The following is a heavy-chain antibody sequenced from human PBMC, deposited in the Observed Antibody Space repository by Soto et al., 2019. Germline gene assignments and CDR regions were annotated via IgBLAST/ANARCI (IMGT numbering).Heavy chain of an antibody. D-gene: IGHD2-15*01. CDR2: VSTSGRST. CDR1: GFIFSEST. J-gene: IGHJ4*02. Sequence: GGSLRLSCSASGFIFSESTIYWVRQVPGKGLEAISAVSTSGRSTYYADSVKDRFTISRDNSKNTLFPQMDSLRAEDTAVYYCAIESLLTSRTYWGQGTLVTVSS. CDR3: AIESLLTSRTY. V-gene: IGHV3-64*04.